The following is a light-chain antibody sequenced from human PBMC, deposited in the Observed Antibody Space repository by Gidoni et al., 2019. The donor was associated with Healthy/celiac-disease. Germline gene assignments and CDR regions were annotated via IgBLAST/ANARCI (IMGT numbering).Light chain of an antibody. CDR1: KSVSSY. CDR2: DAS. V-gene: IGKV3-11*01. Sequence: EIVLTQSPATLSFSPGERATLSCRASKSVSSYLAWYQQKPGQAPRLLIYDASNRATGIPARFSGSGSGTDFTLTISSLEPEDFAVYYGQQRSNWPFFGGGTKVEIK. CDR3: QQRSNWPF. J-gene: IGKJ4*01.